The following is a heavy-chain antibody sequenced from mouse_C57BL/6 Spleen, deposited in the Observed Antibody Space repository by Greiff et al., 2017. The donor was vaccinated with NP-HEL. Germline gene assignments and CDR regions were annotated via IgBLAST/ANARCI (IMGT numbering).Heavy chain of an antibody. J-gene: IGHJ1*03. CDR2: IDPSDSET. CDR1: GYTFTSYW. D-gene: IGHD1-1*01. CDR3: ARRSGSSYEYFDV. Sequence: QVQLQQPGAELVRPGSSVKLSCKASGYTFTSYWMHWVKPRPIQGLEWIGNIDPSDSETHYNQKFKDKATLTVDKSSSTAYMQLSSLTSEDSAVYYCARRSGSSYEYFDVWGTGTTVTVSS. V-gene: IGHV1-52*01.